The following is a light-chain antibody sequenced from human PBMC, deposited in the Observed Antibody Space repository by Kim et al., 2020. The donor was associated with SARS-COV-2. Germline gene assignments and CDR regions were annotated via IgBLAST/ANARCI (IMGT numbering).Light chain of an antibody. Sequence: GQAVDISSTGTSSDVGRYNYVYWYQHHPGKAPKLIIYDVTKRPSGVPDRFSGSKSGNTASLTVSGLQAEDEADYYCSSYAGRNDLVFGGGTQLTVL. CDR3: SSYAGRNDLV. J-gene: IGLJ2*01. CDR1: SSDVGRYNY. CDR2: DVT. V-gene: IGLV2-8*01.